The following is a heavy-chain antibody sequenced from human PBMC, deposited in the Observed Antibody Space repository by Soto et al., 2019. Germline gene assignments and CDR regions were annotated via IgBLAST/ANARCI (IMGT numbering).Heavy chain of an antibody. CDR1: GGTFSSYA. J-gene: IGHJ6*02. CDR3: ARGLISSSSYYYYYGMDV. Sequence: ASVKVSCKASGGTFSSYAISWVRQAPGQGLEWMGGIIPIFGTANYAQKFQGRVTITADESTSTAYMELSSLRSEDTAVYYCARGLISSSSYYYYYGMDVWGQGTTVTVSS. CDR2: IIPIFGTA. V-gene: IGHV1-69*13. D-gene: IGHD6-6*01.